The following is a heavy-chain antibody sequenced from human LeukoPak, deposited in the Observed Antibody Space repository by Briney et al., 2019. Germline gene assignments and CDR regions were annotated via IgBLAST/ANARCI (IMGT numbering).Heavy chain of an antibody. J-gene: IGHJ4*02. V-gene: IGHV4-61*01. CDR2: IYYSGST. CDR1: GGSVNSDTYY. Sequence: SETLSLTCTVSGGSVNSDTYYWSWIRQPPGKGLEWIGYIYYSGSTNYNPSLKSRVTISVDTSKNQFSLKLSSVTAADTAVYYCARLYGSGSYPHFDYWGQGTLVTVSS. D-gene: IGHD3-10*01. CDR3: ARLYGSGSYPHFDY.